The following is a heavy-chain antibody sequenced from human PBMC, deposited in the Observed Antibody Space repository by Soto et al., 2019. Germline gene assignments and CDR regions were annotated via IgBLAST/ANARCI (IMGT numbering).Heavy chain of an antibody. CDR2: IIPIFGTE. CDR1: GGTFSSYA. V-gene: IGHV1-69*01. Sequence: QVQLVQSGAEVKKPGSSVRVSCKASGGTFSSYAISWVRQAPGQGLEWMGGIIPIFGTENYAQKFQGRVTITADDSTSTAYMELSRLISEDTAVYYWARDRIAGSKYYYGMDVWGQGTTVTVAS. CDR3: ARDRIAGSKYYYGMDV. D-gene: IGHD6-13*01. J-gene: IGHJ6*02.